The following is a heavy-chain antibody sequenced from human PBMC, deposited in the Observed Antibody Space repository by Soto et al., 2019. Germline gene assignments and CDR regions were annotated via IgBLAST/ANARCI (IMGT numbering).Heavy chain of an antibody. V-gene: IGHV4-39*07. D-gene: IGHD2-8*02. J-gene: IGHJ4*02. CDR1: GVSISSGDYY. Sequence: PSETLSLTCTVSGVSISSGDYYWSWIRQTLGTGLEWIGEINHSGSTNYNPSLKSRVTISVDTSKNQFSLKLTSVTAADTAVYYCARDKITGLFDYWGQGTLVTVSS. CDR2: INHSGST. CDR3: ARDKITGLFDY.